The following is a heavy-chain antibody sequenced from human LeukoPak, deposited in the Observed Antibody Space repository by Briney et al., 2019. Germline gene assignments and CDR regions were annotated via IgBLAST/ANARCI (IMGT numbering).Heavy chain of an antibody. CDR1: GGSISSSTW. D-gene: IGHD3-22*01. Sequence: NPSGTLSLTCAVSGGSISSSTWWSWVRQPPGKGLEWIGEIYHSGSTNYNPSLKSRVTISIDKSKSQFSLKLSSVTAADTAVYYCARRRYTSGYLDYWGQGTLVTVSS. J-gene: IGHJ4*02. CDR2: IYHSGST. CDR3: ARRRYTSGYLDY. V-gene: IGHV4-4*02.